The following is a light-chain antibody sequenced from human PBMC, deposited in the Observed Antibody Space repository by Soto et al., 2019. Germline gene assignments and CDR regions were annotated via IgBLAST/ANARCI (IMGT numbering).Light chain of an antibody. Sequence: DTQMTQSPSSLSASVGDRVTITCRASQSISSHLNWYQQKPGKAPKLLICAASTLLSGVPSRFSGSGSGTDFTLTISSLQPEDFATYSCQHSHSAPLTFGGGTKVEIK. J-gene: IGKJ4*01. CDR1: QSISSH. CDR2: AAS. V-gene: IGKV1-39*01. CDR3: QHSHSAPLT.